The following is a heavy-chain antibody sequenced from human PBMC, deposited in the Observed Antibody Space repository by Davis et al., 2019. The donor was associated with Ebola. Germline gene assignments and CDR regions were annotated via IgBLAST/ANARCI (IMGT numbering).Heavy chain of an antibody. J-gene: IGHJ6*03. D-gene: IGHD2-21*01. CDR2: ISASGGGT. CDR1: GFSISSYS. Sequence: GESLKISCAASGFSISSYSMDWVRQAPGKGLEWVSMISASGGGTYYADSVKGRFTVSRDNSKNTLYLQMNTLRAEDTAVYYCAYFTRDFYYSYCMDVWGKGTRVTVSS. V-gene: IGHV3-23*01. CDR3: AYFTRDFYYSYCMDV.